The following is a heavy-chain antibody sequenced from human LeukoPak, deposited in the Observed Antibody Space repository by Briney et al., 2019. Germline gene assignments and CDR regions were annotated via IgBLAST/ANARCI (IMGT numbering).Heavy chain of an antibody. D-gene: IGHD2/OR15-2a*01. J-gene: IGHJ4*02. CDR2: IYYSGST. V-gene: IGHV4-39*07. CDR1: GGSISSSSYY. Sequence: PSETLSLTCTVSGGSISSSSYYWGWIRQPPGKGLEWIGSIYYSGSTYYNPSLKSRVTISVDTSKNQFSLELSSVTAADTAVYYCARSTNIGNAVNFDYWGQGTLVTVSS. CDR3: ARSTNIGNAVNFDY.